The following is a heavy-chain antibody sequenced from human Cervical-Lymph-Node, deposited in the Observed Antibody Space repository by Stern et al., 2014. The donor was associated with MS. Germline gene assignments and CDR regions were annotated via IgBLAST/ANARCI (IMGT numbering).Heavy chain of an antibody. V-gene: IGHV1-8*01. J-gene: IGHJ4*02. D-gene: IGHD3-3*01. CDR1: GYTFTSDD. CDR3: TRGWSA. Sequence: QVQLVESGAEVKKPGASVKVSCKASGYTFTSDDINWVRQVPGQGLEWMGWMNPDSGDTGYAQKFSGKFTITRDLAISTAYMEMSGLKSEDTAMYYCTRGWSAWGRGTLVIVSS. CDR2: MNPDSGDT.